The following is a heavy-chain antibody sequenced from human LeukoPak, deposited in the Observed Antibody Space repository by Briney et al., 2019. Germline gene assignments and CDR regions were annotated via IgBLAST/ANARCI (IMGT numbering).Heavy chain of an antibody. CDR3: AREGAYCSGGSCYPRVWFDP. Sequence: ASVKVSCKASGYTFTGYYMHWVRQAPGQGLEWMGIINPSGGSTSYAQKFQGRVTMTRDTSTSTVYMELSSLRSEDTAVYYCAREGAYCSGGSCYPRVWFDPWGQGTLVTVSS. CDR2: INPSGGST. CDR1: GYTFTGYY. V-gene: IGHV1-46*01. J-gene: IGHJ5*02. D-gene: IGHD2-15*01.